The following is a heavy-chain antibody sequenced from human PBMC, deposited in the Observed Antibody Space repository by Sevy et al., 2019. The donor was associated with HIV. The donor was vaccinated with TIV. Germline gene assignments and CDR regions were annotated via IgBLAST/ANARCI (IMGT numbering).Heavy chain of an antibody. CDR1: TFTFNDYW. CDR3: ARWEGGLDV. CDR2: INQHGSEK. V-gene: IGHV3-7*01. D-gene: IGHD1-26*01. J-gene: IGHJ6*02. Sequence: GGSLRLSCAASTFTFNDYWMNWVRQAPGKGLEWVANINQHGSEKYFVDSVKGRFTISRDNAKNSLYLQMNSLRAEDTAVYYCARWEGGLDVWGQGTTVTVSS.